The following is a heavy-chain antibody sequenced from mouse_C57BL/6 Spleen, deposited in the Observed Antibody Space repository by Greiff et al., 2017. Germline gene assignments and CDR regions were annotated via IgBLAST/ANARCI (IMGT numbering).Heavy chain of an antibody. D-gene: IGHD2-2*01. CDR2: INHDGSST. CDR1: GFTFSDYY. V-gene: IGHV5-16*01. CDR3: ARVGYDEGFAY. Sequence: EVKLMASEGGLVQPGSSMKLSCKASGFTFSDYYMAWVGQVPEKGLEWVANINHDGSSTYYVDSLKSRFIISRDNATIILYLQMSRLTSEDTATYYCARVGYDEGFAYWGQGTLVTVSA. J-gene: IGHJ3*01.